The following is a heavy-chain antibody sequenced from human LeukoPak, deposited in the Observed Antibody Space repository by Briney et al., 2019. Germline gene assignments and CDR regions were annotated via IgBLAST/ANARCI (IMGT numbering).Heavy chain of an antibody. D-gene: IGHD3-22*01. V-gene: IGHV4-61*02. CDR1: GGSISSGDYY. J-gene: IGHJ4*02. Sequence: TASETLSLTCTVSGGSISSGDYYWSWIRQPAGKGLEWIGRIYTNGSTNYNPSLRSRVTISLDTSKNQFSLKLNSVSAADTAVYFCARNPYHSSGYQDYWGQGTLVTVSS. CDR2: IYTNGST. CDR3: ARNPYHSSGYQDY.